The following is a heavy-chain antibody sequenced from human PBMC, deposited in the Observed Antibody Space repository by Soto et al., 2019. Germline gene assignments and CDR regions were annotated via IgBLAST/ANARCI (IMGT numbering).Heavy chain of an antibody. CDR2: ISAYRGNT. Sequence: QVQLVQSGAEVKKPGASVKVSCKASGYTFTSYGISWVRQAPGQGIEWMGWISAYRGNTNYAQKLQSRVTMTTDTSTSTAYMELGSLRSDDTAVYYCARDRLPYYDFWSGYYWVPATPNFDYWGQGTLVTVSS. V-gene: IGHV1-18*01. J-gene: IGHJ4*02. CDR3: ARDRLPYYDFWSGYYWVPATPNFDY. D-gene: IGHD3-3*01. CDR1: GYTFTSYG.